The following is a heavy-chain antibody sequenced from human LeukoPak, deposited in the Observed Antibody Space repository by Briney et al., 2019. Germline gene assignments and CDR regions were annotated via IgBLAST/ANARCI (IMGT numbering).Heavy chain of an antibody. Sequence: SQTLSLTCAVSGGSISRGGYSWSWIRQPPGKGLEWIGYIYHSGSTYYNPSLKSRVTISVDRSKNQFSLKLSSVTAADTAVYYCARVSAGYWYFDLWGRGTLVTVSS. CDR3: ARVSAGYWYFDL. J-gene: IGHJ2*01. D-gene: IGHD1-14*01. CDR2: IYHSGST. CDR1: GGSISRGGYS. V-gene: IGHV4-30-2*01.